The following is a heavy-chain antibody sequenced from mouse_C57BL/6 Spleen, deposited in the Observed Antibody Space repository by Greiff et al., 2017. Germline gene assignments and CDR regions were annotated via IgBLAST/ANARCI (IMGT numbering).Heavy chain of an antibody. D-gene: IGHD2-12*01. CDR3: AKAYYRNWYFDV. CDR2: INPNYGTT. J-gene: IGHJ1*03. Sequence: VQLQQSGPELVKPGASVKISCKASGYSFTDYNMNWVKQSNGKSLEWIGVINPNYGTTSYNQKFKGKATLTVDQSSSTAYMQLNSLTSEDSAFXYCAKAYYRNWYFDVWGTGTTVTVSS. V-gene: IGHV1-39*01. CDR1: GYSFTDYN.